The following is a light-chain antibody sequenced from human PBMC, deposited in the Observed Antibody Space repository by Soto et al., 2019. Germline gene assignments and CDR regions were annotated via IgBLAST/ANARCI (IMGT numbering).Light chain of an antibody. CDR3: SSYVGTNSYV. Sequence: QSLLTQPPSASGSPGQSVTISRTGNNNDVGGYNYVSWYQHHPGKAPKLIIYEVYKRPSGVPDRFSGSKSGNTAALTVSGLQAEDEADYYCSSYVGTNSYVFGTGTKVTVL. CDR2: EVY. V-gene: IGLV2-8*01. J-gene: IGLJ1*01. CDR1: NNDVGGYNY.